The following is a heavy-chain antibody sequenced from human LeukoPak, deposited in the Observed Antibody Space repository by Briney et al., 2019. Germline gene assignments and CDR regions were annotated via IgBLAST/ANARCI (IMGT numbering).Heavy chain of an antibody. D-gene: IGHD1-1*01. CDR1: GGSFSDYY. J-gene: IGHJ3*02. CDR2: INHSGKN. V-gene: IGHV4-34*01. Sequence: SETLSLTCAVYGGSFSDYYWGWIRQPPGKGLEWIGEINHSGKNNYNPSLNSRVTISVDTSKNQFSLKLRSVTAADTAVYYCARRLFQLSRYAFDIWGQGTMVTVSS. CDR3: ARRLFQLSRYAFDI.